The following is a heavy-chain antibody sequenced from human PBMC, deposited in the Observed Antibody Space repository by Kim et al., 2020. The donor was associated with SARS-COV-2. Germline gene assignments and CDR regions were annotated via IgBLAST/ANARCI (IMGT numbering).Heavy chain of an antibody. Sequence: GGSLRLSCAASGFTFSSYGMHWVRQAPGKGLEWVAVIWYDGSNKYYADSVKGRFTISRDNSKNTLYLQMNSLRGEDTAVYYCAREIYDFWSGYPGGYYYYMDVWGKGTTVTVSS. CDR3: AREIYDFWSGYPGGYYYYMDV. J-gene: IGHJ6*03. D-gene: IGHD3-3*01. V-gene: IGHV3-33*01. CDR1: GFTFSSYG. CDR2: IWYDGSNK.